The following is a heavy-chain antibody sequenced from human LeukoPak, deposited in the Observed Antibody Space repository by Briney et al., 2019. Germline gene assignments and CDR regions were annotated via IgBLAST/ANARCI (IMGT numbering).Heavy chain of an antibody. J-gene: IGHJ6*02. V-gene: IGHV3-48*01. CDR3: ARDHRAIAVAGTGIYYYCGMDV. CDR1: GFTFSSYS. Sequence: GGSLRLSCAASGFTFSSYSMNWVRQAPGKGLEWVSYISSSSSTIYYADSVKGRFTISRDNAKNSLYLQMNSLRAEDTAVYYCARDHRAIAVAGTGIYYYCGMDVWGQGTTVTVSS. CDR2: ISSSSSTI. D-gene: IGHD6-19*01.